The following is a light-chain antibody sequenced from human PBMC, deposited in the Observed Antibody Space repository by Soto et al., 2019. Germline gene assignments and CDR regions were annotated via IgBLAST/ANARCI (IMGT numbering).Light chain of an antibody. CDR2: GAS. J-gene: IGKJ1*01. Sequence: EIVMTQSPATLSVSPGERATLSCRASQSVSSNLAWYQQKPGQAHRLLIYGASTRATGIPARFSGSGSGTEFPRTISSLQSEDFAVYYCQQYNNWGTFGQGTKVEIK. CDR1: QSVSSN. V-gene: IGKV3-15*01. CDR3: QQYNNWGT.